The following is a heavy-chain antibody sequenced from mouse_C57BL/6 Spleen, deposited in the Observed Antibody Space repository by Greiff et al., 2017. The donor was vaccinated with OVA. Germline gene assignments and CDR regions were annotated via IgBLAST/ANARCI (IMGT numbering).Heavy chain of an antibody. Sequence: EVKVVESGGGLVQPKGSLKLSCAASGFSFNTYAMNWVRQAPGKGLEWVACIRSKSNNYATYYADSVKDRFTISRDDSESMLYLQMNNLKTEDTARYYCVGHRGNFPFDYWGQGTTLTVSS. D-gene: IGHD2-1*01. CDR2: IRSKSNNYAT. CDR1: GFSFNTYA. J-gene: IGHJ2*01. CDR3: VGHRGNFPFDY. V-gene: IGHV10-1*01.